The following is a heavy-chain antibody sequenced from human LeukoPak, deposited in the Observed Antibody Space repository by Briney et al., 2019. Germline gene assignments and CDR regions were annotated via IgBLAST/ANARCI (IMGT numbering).Heavy chain of an antibody. V-gene: IGHV1-18*01. CDR3: ARESFSLKQVDTAMLLT. Sequence: ASVKVSCKASGYTFTNFGISWVRQAPGQGLEWMGWISTYNGNTNYAQKLQGRVTMTTDTYTTTAYMELRGLRSDDTAVYYCARESFSLKQVDTAMLLTWGQGTLVTVSS. CDR1: GYTFTNFG. D-gene: IGHD5-18*01. J-gene: IGHJ5*02. CDR2: ISTYNGNT.